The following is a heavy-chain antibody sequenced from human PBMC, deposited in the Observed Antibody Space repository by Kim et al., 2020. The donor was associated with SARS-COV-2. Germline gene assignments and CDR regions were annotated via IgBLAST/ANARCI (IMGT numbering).Heavy chain of an antibody. CDR1: GYSISAGSY. CDR2: FYHGGSP. D-gene: IGHD2-8*01. Sequence: SETLSLTCTVSGYSISAGSYWGWLRQPPGKALEWIGNFYHGGSPYYNPSLRSRVTISEDSSKNPFSLRLNSLTATDTAVYYCARAREMASGPGVQGILV. V-gene: IGHV4-38-2*02. CDR3: ARAREMASGP. J-gene: IGHJ5*02.